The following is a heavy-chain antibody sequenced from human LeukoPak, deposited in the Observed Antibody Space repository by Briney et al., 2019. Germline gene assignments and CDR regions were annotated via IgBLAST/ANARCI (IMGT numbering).Heavy chain of an antibody. CDR1: GYAFTGYY. CDR3: VAVPAAIPDYFDY. Sequence: ASVKVSCKASGYAFTGYYMHWVRPAPGQGLEWMGWINPNSGGTNYAQKFQGRITMTRDTSISTAYMELSRLRSDDTAVYYCVAVPAAIPDYFDYWGQGTLVTVSS. V-gene: IGHV1-2*02. J-gene: IGHJ4*02. CDR2: INPNSGGT. D-gene: IGHD2-2*02.